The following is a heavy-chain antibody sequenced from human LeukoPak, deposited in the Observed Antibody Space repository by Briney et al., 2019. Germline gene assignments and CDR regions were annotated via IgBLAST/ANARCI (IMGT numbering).Heavy chain of an antibody. D-gene: IGHD4-17*01. J-gene: IGHJ4*02. Sequence: ASVKVSCKASGYTFTGYYMHWVRQAPGQGLGWMGWINPNRGGTNYAQKFQGRVTMTRDTSISTAYMELSRLRSDDTAVYYCAGVGGGATVTTVDYWGQGTLVTVSS. V-gene: IGHV1-2*02. CDR3: AGVGGGATVTTVDY. CDR2: INPNRGGT. CDR1: GYTFTGYY.